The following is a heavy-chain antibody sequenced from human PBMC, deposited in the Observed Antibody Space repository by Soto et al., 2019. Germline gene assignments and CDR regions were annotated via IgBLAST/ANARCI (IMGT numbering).Heavy chain of an antibody. Sequence: EVQVVESGGDLVKPGGSLRLSCAASGFTFHTYSMNWVRQAPGKGLEWVSSITGSGSYIYYADSVKGRFTISRDNARGSLYLQMNSLRVEDTAVYYCARAPGYSGYGGFDYWGQGILVTVSS. V-gene: IGHV3-21*01. D-gene: IGHD5-12*01. CDR3: ARAPGYSGYGGFDY. CDR2: ITGSGSYI. J-gene: IGHJ4*02. CDR1: GFTFHTYS.